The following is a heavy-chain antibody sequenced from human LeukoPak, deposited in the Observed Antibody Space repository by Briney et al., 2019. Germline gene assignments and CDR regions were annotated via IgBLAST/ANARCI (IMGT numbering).Heavy chain of an antibody. V-gene: IGHV1-69*01. Sequence: PVKVSCKASGGTFSSYAISWVRQAPGQGLQWMGGIIPIFGTANYAQKFQGRVTITADESTSTAYMELSSLRSEDTAVYYCARPVDTATDRPFDYWGQGTLVTVSS. CDR3: ARPVDTATDRPFDY. D-gene: IGHD5-18*01. J-gene: IGHJ4*02. CDR1: GGTFSSYA. CDR2: IIPIFGTA.